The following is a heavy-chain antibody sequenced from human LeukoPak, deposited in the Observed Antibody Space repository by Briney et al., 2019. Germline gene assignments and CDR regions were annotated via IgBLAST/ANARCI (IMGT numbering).Heavy chain of an antibody. J-gene: IGHJ4*02. CDR1: GGSISSGGYY. CDR3: ARVRASYYYDGSGLYYFDY. D-gene: IGHD3-22*01. Sequence: SETLSLTCTVSGGSISSGGYYWSWIRQPPGKGLEWIGYIYHSGSTYYNPSLKSRVTISVDRSKNQFSLKLSSVTAADTAVYYCARVRASYYYDGSGLYYFDYWGQGTLVTVSS. V-gene: IGHV4-30-2*01. CDR2: IYHSGST.